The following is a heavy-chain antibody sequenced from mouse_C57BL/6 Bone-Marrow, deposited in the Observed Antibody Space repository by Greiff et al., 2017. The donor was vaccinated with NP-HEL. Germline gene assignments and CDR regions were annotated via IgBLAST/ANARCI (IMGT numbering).Heavy chain of an antibody. CDR1: GFTFSDFY. Sequence: EVKLVESGGGLVQSGRSLRLSCATSGFTFSDFYMEWVRQAPGKGLEWIAASRNKANDYTTEYSASVKGRFIVSRDTSQSILYLQMNALRAEDTAIYYCARDTVGYYAMDYWGQGTAVTVSA. J-gene: IGHJ4*01. CDR2: SRNKANDYTT. CDR3: ARDTVGYYAMDY. V-gene: IGHV7-1*01.